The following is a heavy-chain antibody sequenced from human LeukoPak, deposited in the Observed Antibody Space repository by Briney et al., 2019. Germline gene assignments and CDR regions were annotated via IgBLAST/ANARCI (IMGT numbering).Heavy chain of an antibody. D-gene: IGHD3-3*01. J-gene: IGHJ4*02. CDR3: ARDGGYDFWSGYHLGFDY. V-gene: IGHV4-59*01. CDR2: IYYSGST. Sequence: SETLSLTCTVSGGSISSYYWSWIRQPPGKGLEWSGYIYYSGSTNYNPSLKSRVTISVDTSKNQFSLKLSSVTAADTAVYYCARDGGYDFWSGYHLGFDYWGQGTLVTVSS. CDR1: GGSISSYY.